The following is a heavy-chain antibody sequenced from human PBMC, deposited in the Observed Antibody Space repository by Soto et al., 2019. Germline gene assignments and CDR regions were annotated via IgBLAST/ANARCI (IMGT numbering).Heavy chain of an antibody. CDR2: IWYDGSNK. J-gene: IGHJ4*02. CDR3: ARDFDY. Sequence: QVQLVESGGGVVQPGRSLRLSCAASGFTFSSYGMHWVRQAPGKGLEWVAVIWYDGSNKCYADSVKGRFTISRDNSKNTLYLQMNSLRAEDTAVYYWARDFDYWGPGTLVTVSS. V-gene: IGHV3-33*01. CDR1: GFTFSSYG.